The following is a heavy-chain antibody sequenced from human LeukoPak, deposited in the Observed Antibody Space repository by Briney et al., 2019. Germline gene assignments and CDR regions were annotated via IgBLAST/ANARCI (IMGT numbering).Heavy chain of an antibody. J-gene: IGHJ4*02. CDR3: ARAAPSIIAVAEIPDY. Sequence: GGSLRLSCAASGLTVSRNYMSWVRQAPGKGLESVSVIYSGGSTYYADSVRGRFTISRDNSKNTLYLQMNSLRVEDTALYYCARAAPSIIAVAEIPDYWGQGTLVAVSS. V-gene: IGHV3-53*01. CDR2: IYSGGST. CDR1: GLTVSRNY. D-gene: IGHD6-19*01.